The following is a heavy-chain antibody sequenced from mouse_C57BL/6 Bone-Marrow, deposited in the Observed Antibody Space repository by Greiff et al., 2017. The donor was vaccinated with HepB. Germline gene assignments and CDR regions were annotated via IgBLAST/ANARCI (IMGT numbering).Heavy chain of an antibody. D-gene: IGHD2-4*01. CDR3: VRDRADDYDIAWFAY. CDR2: IRSKSSNYAT. V-gene: IGHV10-3*01. J-gene: IGHJ3*01. Sequence: EVMLVESGGGLVQPKGSLKLSCAASGFTFNTYAMHWVRQAPGKGLEWVARIRSKSSNYATYYADSVKDRFTISRDDSQTMLYLQMNNLKTEDTAMYYCVRDRADDYDIAWFAYWGQGTLVTVSA. CDR1: GFTFNTYA.